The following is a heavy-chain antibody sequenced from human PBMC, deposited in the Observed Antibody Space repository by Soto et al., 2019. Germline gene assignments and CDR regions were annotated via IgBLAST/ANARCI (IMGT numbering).Heavy chain of an antibody. Sequence: PGVFLRLSCAASEFSFDDYAMSWVRQAPGKGLEWVSSITYTGVSTYYADSVKGRFTISRDNSKDTLYLQMNSLRVEDTAIYYCAKSSVWYPYFDSWGQGTLVTVSS. J-gene: IGHJ4*02. CDR3: AKSSVWYPYFDS. V-gene: IGHV3-23*01. CDR1: EFSFDDYA. D-gene: IGHD6-13*01. CDR2: ITYTGVST.